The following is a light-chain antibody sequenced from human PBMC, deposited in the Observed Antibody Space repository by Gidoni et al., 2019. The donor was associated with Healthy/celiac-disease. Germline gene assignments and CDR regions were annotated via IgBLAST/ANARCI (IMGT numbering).Light chain of an antibody. CDR3: SSYAGSNNV. CDR1: SSDVGRYNY. J-gene: IGLJ1*01. CDR2: EVS. V-gene: IGLV2-8*01. Sequence: QSPLTQPPSASGSPGQSVTISCTGTSSDVGRYNYVSWYQQHPGKAPKLMLYEVSNRPSGVPDRFSGSKSGNTASLTVSGLQAEDEADYYCSSYAGSNNVFGTGTKVTVL.